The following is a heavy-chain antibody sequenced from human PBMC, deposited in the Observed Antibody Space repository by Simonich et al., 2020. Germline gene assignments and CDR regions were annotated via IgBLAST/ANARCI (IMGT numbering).Heavy chain of an antibody. D-gene: IGHD2-21*02. V-gene: IGHV3-21*01. CDR3: ARDTSDWGAFDI. CDR1: GFTFSSYS. J-gene: IGHJ3*02. Sequence: EVQLVESGGGLVKPGGSLRLSCAASGFTFSSYSMNWVRKAPGKGLEWVSSISSSSSYISYADSVKGRFTISRDNAKNSLYLQMNSLRAEDTAVYYCARDTSDWGAFDIWGQGTMVTVSS. CDR2: ISSSSSYI.